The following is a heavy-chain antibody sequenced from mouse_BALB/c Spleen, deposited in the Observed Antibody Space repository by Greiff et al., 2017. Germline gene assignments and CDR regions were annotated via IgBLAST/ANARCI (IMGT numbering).Heavy chain of an antibody. Sequence: VMLVESGPGLVAPSQSLSITCTVSGFSLTSYGVHWVRQPPGKGLEWLGVIWAGGSTNYNSALMSRLSISKDNSKSQVFLKMNSLQTDDTAMYYCARDNYGSSDWYFDVWGAGTTVTVSS. CDR2: IWAGGST. J-gene: IGHJ1*01. CDR1: GFSLTSYG. CDR3: ARDNYGSSDWYFDV. D-gene: IGHD1-1*01. V-gene: IGHV2-9*02.